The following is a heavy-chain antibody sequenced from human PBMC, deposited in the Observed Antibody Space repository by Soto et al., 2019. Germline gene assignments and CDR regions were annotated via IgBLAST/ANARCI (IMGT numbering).Heavy chain of an antibody. Sequence: PGGSLRLSCAASGFTFSSYAMSWVRQAPGKGPEWVSAISGSGGSTYYADSVKGRFTISRDNSKNTLYLQMNSLRAEDTAVYYCAKVNERITMIVVVRYFDYWGQGTLVTVSS. CDR2: ISGSGGST. V-gene: IGHV3-23*01. CDR3: AKVNERITMIVVVRYFDY. CDR1: GFTFSSYA. D-gene: IGHD3-22*01. J-gene: IGHJ4*02.